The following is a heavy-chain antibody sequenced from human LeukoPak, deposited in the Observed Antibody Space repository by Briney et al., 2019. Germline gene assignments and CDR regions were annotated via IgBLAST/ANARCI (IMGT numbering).Heavy chain of an antibody. V-gene: IGHV4-34*01. Sequence: SETLSLTCAVYGGSFSGYYWSWIRQPPGKGLEWIGEINHSGSTNYNPSLKSRVTISVDTSKNQFSLKLSSVTAADTAVYYCARARAFYVRGIAAAGTGAFDIWGQGTMVTVSS. J-gene: IGHJ3*02. CDR2: INHSGST. D-gene: IGHD6-13*01. CDR3: ARARAFYVRGIAAAGTGAFDI. CDR1: GGSFSGYY.